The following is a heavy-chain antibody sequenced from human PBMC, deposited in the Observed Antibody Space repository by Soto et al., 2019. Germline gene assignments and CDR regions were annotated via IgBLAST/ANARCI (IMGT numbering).Heavy chain of an antibody. CDR1: GFIFFDYA. CDR2: ISGSGGGT. CDR3: AKISAFDTSGVDS. V-gene: IGHV3-23*01. J-gene: IGHJ5*01. Sequence: GGSLRLSCAASGFIFFDYAMSWVRQAPGKGLEWVSTISGSGGGTYSADSVKGRLSISRDNCKNTLYLQLSSLTAEDTAVYYCAKISAFDTSGVDSWGQGALVNVSS. D-gene: IGHD3-22*01.